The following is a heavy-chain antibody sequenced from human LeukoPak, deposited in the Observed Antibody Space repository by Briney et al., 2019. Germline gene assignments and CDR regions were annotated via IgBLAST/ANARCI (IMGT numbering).Heavy chain of an antibody. CDR2: ISWDGGGT. CDR3: AKADRATWGDYYYYYMDV. CDR1: GFIFDDYG. D-gene: IGHD7-27*01. V-gene: IGHV3-43D*03. J-gene: IGHJ6*03. Sequence: AGGSLRLSCAASGFIFDDYGMHWVRQGQGKGLEWISFISWDGGGTYYADSVKDRFTISRDNSKNSLYLQMNSLRAEDSAFYYCAKADRATWGDYYYYYMDVWGKGTTVTVSS.